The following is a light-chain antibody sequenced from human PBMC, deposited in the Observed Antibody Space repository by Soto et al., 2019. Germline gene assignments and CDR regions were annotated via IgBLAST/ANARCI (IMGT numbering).Light chain of an antibody. CDR3: CSFAGNFFV. CDR2: DVT. CDR1: SSDVGAYDY. Sequence: QSVLTQPRSVSGSPGQSVTISCAGTSSDVGAYDYVSWYRQHPGKAPKLLIYDVTKRPSGVPDRFSGSKSGNTASLTISGLQADDEADYYCCSFAGNFFVFGTGTKVTVL. V-gene: IGLV2-11*01. J-gene: IGLJ1*01.